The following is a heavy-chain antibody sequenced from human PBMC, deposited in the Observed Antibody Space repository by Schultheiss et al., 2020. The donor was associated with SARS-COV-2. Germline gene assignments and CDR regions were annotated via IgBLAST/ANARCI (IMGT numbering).Heavy chain of an antibody. D-gene: IGHD5-12*01. CDR1: GYTFTNYG. CDR2: ISAYNGNT. CDR3: ARGPRSGYGDY. Sequence: ASVKVSCKTSGYTFTNYGFSWVRQAPGQGLEWMGWISAYNGNTNYAQQLQGRVTMTTDTSTSTAYMELRSLRSDDTAVYYCARGPRSGYGDYWGQGTLVTVSS. J-gene: IGHJ4*02. V-gene: IGHV1-18*01.